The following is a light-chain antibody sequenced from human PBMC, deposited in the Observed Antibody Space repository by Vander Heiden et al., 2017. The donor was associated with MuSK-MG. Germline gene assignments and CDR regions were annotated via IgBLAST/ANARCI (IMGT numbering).Light chain of an antibody. J-gene: IGKJ4*01. Sequence: IQIPEPPSSLSASVGDRVTITCQASQDISNYLNWYQQKPGKAPKLLIYDASNLETGVPSRFSGSGSGTDFTFTISSLQPEDIATYYCQQYDNLPLTFGGGTKVEIK. V-gene: IGKV1-33*01. CDR1: QDISNY. CDR2: DAS. CDR3: QQYDNLPLT.